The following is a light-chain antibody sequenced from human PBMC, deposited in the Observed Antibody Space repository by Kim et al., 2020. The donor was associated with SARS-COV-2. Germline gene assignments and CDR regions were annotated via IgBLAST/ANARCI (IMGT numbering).Light chain of an antibody. Sequence: EAVMTQSPATLSVSPGERAILSCRASHNIGRHLSWYQQKPGQPPRLLIYDTSTRATGIPARFSGSGSGTEFTLTISSLQSEDFADYYCHRYNDWPYTFGQGTKLEI. CDR1: HNIGRH. CDR2: DTS. J-gene: IGKJ2*01. CDR3: HRYNDWPYT. V-gene: IGKV3-15*01.